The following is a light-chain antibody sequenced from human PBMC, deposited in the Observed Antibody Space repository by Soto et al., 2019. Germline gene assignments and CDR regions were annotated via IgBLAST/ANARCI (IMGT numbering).Light chain of an antibody. CDR2: EVT. CDR1: TRDFGSYSL. V-gene: IGLV2-23*02. CDR3: CSFAGSGSPYV. J-gene: IGLJ1*01. Sequence: SVLTQPASVSGSPGQSITISCPGATRDFGSYSLVSWYQQHPGKVPKLLIYEVTKRPSGVSNRFSGSKSGNTASLTISGLQAEDEADYYCCSFAGSGSPYVFGTGTKVTVL.